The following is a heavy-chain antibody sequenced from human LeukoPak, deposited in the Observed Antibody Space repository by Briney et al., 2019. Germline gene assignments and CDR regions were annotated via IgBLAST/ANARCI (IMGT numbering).Heavy chain of an antibody. CDR3: ARDRLGYDILTGSPYGMDV. D-gene: IGHD3-9*01. CDR1: GFTFRSYA. Sequence: GGSLRLSCAASGFTFRSYAMHWVGQAPGKGLEWVAVISYDGSNKYYADSVKVRFTISRDNSKNTLYLQMNSLRAEDTAVYYRARDRLGYDILTGSPYGMDVGGEGTTVTVSS. V-gene: IGHV3-30-3*01. J-gene: IGHJ6*04. CDR2: ISYDGSNK.